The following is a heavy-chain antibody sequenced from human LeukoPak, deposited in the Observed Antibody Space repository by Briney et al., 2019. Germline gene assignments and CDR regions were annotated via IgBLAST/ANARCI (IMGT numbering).Heavy chain of an antibody. D-gene: IGHD3-3*01. CDR1: SVSFSGYY. CDR3: ASRSGYQAFDI. Sequence: SETLSLTCAVYSVSFSGYYWSWIRQPPGKGLEWIGDINDSGSTNYNPSVKSRVTISVDTSKNQFSLKLSSVTAADTAVYYCASRSGYQAFDIWGQGTMVTVSS. CDR2: INDSGST. J-gene: IGHJ3*02. V-gene: IGHV4-34*01.